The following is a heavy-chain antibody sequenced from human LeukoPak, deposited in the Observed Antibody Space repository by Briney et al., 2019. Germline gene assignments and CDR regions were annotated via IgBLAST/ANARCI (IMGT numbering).Heavy chain of an antibody. CDR2: IYYSGST. Sequence: PLETLSLTCTVSGGSISSYYWSWIRQPPGKGLEWIGYIYYSGSTNYNPSLKSRVTISVDTSKNQFSLKLSSVTAADTAVYYCARVKVIDAFDIWGQGTMVTVSS. D-gene: IGHD3-22*01. CDR1: GGSISSYY. CDR3: ARVKVIDAFDI. V-gene: IGHV4-59*01. J-gene: IGHJ3*02.